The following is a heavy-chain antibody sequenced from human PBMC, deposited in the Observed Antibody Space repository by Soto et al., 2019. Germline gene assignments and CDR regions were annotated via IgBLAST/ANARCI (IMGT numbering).Heavy chain of an antibody. J-gene: IGHJ6*02. Sequence: ASVKVSCKASGYTFTSSYRHWVRQAPGQGPEWMGIINPTSGGTRYAQNLQGRVNMTRDTSTRKVYMELNSLRYDDTAVYYCARGTGDSGLDVWGQGITLTVSS. CDR2: INPTSGGT. CDR3: ARGTGDSGLDV. D-gene: IGHD2-8*02. V-gene: IGHV1-46*01. CDR1: GYTFTSSY.